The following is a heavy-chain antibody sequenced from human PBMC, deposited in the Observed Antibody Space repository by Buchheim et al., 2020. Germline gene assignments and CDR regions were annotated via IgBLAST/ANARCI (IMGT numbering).Heavy chain of an antibody. CDR2: VNNDGSSA. CDR3: TRAAVETYFDS. Sequence: EVKLVESGGGYVLRGGSLSLSCEASGFSFSSYWMHWVRQVPGKGLEWVSHVNNDGSSATYADSVKGRFTISRDNARNILYLQMNSLRAEDTAVYYCTRAAVETYFDSWGQGTL. CDR1: GFSFSSYW. J-gene: IGHJ4*02. V-gene: IGHV3-74*03.